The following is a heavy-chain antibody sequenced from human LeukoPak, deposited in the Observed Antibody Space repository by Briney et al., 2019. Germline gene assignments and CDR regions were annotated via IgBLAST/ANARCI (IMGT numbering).Heavy chain of an antibody. CDR3: ARDPGIAAAGTVGYFDS. Sequence: GGSLRLSCVASGFTLRSYVMNWVRQTPGRGLEWVANIKQEGSARYYVDSVTGRFTISRDNAMNSLYLQMNSLRVEDTAVYYCARDPGIAAAGTVGYFDSWGQGILVTVSS. J-gene: IGHJ4*02. CDR2: IKQEGSAR. V-gene: IGHV3-7*01. CDR1: GFTLRSYV. D-gene: IGHD6-13*01.